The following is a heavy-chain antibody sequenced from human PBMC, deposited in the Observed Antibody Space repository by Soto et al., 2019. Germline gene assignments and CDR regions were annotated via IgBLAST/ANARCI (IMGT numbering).Heavy chain of an antibody. D-gene: IGHD2-15*01. CDR1: GYSFTSYW. J-gene: IGHJ6*02. Sequence: GESLKISCKGSGYSFTSYWIAWVRQVPGKGLELMGVIYPGDSDIRYSPSFQGQVTISADKSISTAYLQWSSLKASDTAMYYCARSVVVVAATAAHYYYGMDVWGQGTTVTVSS. CDR2: IYPGDSDI. CDR3: ARSVVVVAATAAHYYYGMDV. V-gene: IGHV5-51*01.